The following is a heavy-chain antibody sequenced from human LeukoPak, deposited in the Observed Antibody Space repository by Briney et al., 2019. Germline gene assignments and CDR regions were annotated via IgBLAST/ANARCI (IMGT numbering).Heavy chain of an antibody. J-gene: IGHJ4*02. CDR3: ARAEWEPVHFDY. CDR1: GGSISSYY. Sequence: SETLSLTCTVSGGSISSYYWSWIRQPPGKGLEWIGYIYYSGSTNYNPSLKSRVTISVDTSKNQFSLKLSSATAADTAVYYCARAEWEPVHFDYWGQGTLVTVSS. V-gene: IGHV4-59*01. D-gene: IGHD1-26*01. CDR2: IYYSGST.